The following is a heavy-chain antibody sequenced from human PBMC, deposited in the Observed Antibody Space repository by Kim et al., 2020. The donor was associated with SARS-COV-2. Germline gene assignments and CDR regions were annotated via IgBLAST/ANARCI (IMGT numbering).Heavy chain of an antibody. CDR2: INHSGST. J-gene: IGHJ4*02. CDR3: AREDIVVVPAATGFYFDY. Sequence: SETLSLTCAVYGGSFSGYYWSWIRQPPGKGLEWIGEINHSGSTNYNPSLKSRVTISVDTSKNQFSLKLSSVTAADTAVYYCAREDIVVVPAATGFYFDYWGQGTLVTVSS. D-gene: IGHD2-2*01. CDR1: GGSFSGYY. V-gene: IGHV4-34*01.